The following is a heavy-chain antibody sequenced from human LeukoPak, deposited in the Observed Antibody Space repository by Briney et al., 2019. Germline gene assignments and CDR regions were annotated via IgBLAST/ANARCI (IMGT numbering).Heavy chain of an antibody. D-gene: IGHD5-24*01. Sequence: GGSLRLSCAASGFTFSSYLKHCVRQAPGKGLVWVSRINSDGSSTSYADSVKGRFTISRDNAKNTLYLQMNSLRAEDTAVYHCARVLIATNWFDPWGQGTLVTVSS. CDR2: INSDGSST. V-gene: IGHV3-74*01. J-gene: IGHJ5*02. CDR1: GFTFSSYL. CDR3: ARVLIATNWFDP.